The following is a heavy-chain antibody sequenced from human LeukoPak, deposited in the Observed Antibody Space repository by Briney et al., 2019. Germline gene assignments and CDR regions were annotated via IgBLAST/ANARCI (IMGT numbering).Heavy chain of an antibody. CDR1: SEFFSGYY. V-gene: IGHV4-34*01. D-gene: IGHD3-10*01. J-gene: IGHJ4*02. CDR2: INDSGTT. Sequence: SETLSLTCGVSSEFFSGYYWGWIRQPPGKGLEWIGDINDSGTTKYNPTLKSRVTISIDTSKNQFSLKVKSVTAADTAVYYCARLPLGAFGEVLNFDCWGQGTLVIVSS. CDR3: ARLPLGAFGEVLNFDC.